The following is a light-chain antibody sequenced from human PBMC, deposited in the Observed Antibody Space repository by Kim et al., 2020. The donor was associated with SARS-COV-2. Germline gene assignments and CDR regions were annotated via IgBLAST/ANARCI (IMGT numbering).Light chain of an antibody. CDR3: QAWDSSTHNYV. V-gene: IGLV3-1*01. CDR2: QYN. Sequence: SPGQTASITCSGYKLGDKYVSWYQQKPGQSPVVVIYQYNQRPSGIPERFSGSNSGNTATLTISGTQAMDEADYYCQAWDSSTHNYVFGAGTKVTVL. CDR1: KLGDKY. J-gene: IGLJ1*01.